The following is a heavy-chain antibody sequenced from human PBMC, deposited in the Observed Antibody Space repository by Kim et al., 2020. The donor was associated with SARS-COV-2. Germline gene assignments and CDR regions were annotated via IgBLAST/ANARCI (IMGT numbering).Heavy chain of an antibody. Sequence: GGSLRLSCAVSGFTFSNVAMNWVRQAPGKGLEWVSAISGTGTDTYYADSVKGRVTISRDISKNTLYLEMNSLRAEDTALYYCVKDVWGYAGMDVWGQGTTVTGS. CDR1: GFTFSNVA. V-gene: IGHV3-23*01. CDR2: ISGTGTDT. J-gene: IGHJ6*02. CDR3: VKDVWGYAGMDV. D-gene: IGHD3-16*01.